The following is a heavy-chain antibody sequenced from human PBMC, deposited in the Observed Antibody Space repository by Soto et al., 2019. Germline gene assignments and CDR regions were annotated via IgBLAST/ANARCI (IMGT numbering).Heavy chain of an antibody. V-gene: IGHV3-30*18. CDR1: GFTFSSYG. D-gene: IGHD6-13*01. Sequence: GGSLRLSCAASGFTFSSYGMHWVRQAPGKGLEWVAVISYDGSNKYYADSVKGRFTISRDNSKNTLYLQMNSLRAEDTAVYYCAKRGGIAAAGKHDAFDIWGQGTMVTVSS. CDR2: ISYDGSNK. J-gene: IGHJ3*02. CDR3: AKRGGIAAAGKHDAFDI.